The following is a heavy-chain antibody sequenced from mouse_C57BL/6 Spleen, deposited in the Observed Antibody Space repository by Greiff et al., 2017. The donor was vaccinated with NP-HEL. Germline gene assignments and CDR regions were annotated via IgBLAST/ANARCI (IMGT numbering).Heavy chain of an antibody. Sequence: EVQGVESGGDLVKPGGSLKLSCAASGFTFSSYGMSWVRQTPDKRLEWVATISSGGSYTYYPDSVKGRFTISRDNAKNTLYLQMSSLKSEDTAMDYCARHHYSNPWFAYWGQGTLVTVSA. J-gene: IGHJ3*01. CDR3: ARHHYSNPWFAY. CDR1: GFTFSSYG. V-gene: IGHV5-6*01. D-gene: IGHD2-5*01. CDR2: ISSGGSYT.